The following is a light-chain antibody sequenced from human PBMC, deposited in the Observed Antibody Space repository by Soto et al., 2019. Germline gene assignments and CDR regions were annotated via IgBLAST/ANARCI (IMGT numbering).Light chain of an antibody. V-gene: IGLV2-23*02. Sequence: QSALTQPASVSGSPGQSITISCTGTSSDVGSHNFVSWYQQRPGKAPKLMIFEVTKRPSGVSSRFSASKSGSTASLTISGVRAEDEADYYCCSYAGTATWVFGGGTKLTVL. CDR2: EVT. CDR3: CSYAGTATWV. CDR1: SSDVGSHNF. J-gene: IGLJ3*02.